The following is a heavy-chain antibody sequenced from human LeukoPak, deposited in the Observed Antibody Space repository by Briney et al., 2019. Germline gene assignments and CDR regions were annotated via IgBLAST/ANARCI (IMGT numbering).Heavy chain of an antibody. J-gene: IGHJ4*02. CDR2: ISSSSSYI. D-gene: IGHD3-22*01. Sequence: GGSLRLSCAASGFTFSSYSMNWVRQAPGKGLEWVSSISSSSSYIYYADSVKGRFTISRDNAKNSLYLQMNGLRAEDTAVYYCATNYYDSSGFHAYWGQGTLVTVSS. CDR3: ATNYYDSSGFHAY. V-gene: IGHV3-21*01. CDR1: GFTFSSYS.